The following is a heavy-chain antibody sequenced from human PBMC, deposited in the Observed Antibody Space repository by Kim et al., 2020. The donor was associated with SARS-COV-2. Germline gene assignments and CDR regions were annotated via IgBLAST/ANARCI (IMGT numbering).Heavy chain of an antibody. V-gene: IGHV7-4-1*02. CDR3: ARDPGPMVREAMDV. CDR1: GYTFTSYA. CDR2: INTNTGNP. J-gene: IGHJ6*02. D-gene: IGHD3-10*01. Sequence: ASVKVSCKASGYTFTSYAMNWVRQAPGQGLEWMGWINTNTGNPTYAQGFTGRFVFSLDTSVSTAYLQISSLKAADTAVYYCARDPGPMVREAMDVWGQGTTITVS.